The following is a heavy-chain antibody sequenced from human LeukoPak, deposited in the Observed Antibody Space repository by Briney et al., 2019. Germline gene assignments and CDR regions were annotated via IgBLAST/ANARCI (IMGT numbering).Heavy chain of an antibody. D-gene: IGHD6-19*01. CDR1: GFTFSSYW. J-gene: IGHJ6*02. CDR3: ARDEIAVAGYGMDV. V-gene: IGHV3-21*01. CDR2: ISSSSSYI. Sequence: GGSLRLSCGASGFTFSSYWMHWVRQAPGKGLEWVSSISSSSSYIYYADSVKGRFTISRDNAKNSLYLQMNSLRAEDTAVYYCARDEIAVAGYGMDVWGQGTTVTVSS.